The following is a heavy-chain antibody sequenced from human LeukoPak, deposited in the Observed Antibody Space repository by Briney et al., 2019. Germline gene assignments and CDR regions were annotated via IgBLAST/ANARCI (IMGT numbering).Heavy chain of an antibody. CDR2: INPSGGST. CDR3: VRNLMQFAGLAY. Sequence: ASVKVSCKASGDTFTTSYMHWVRQAPGKGLEWLGKINPSGGSTTYAQQFRGRVSMTRDLTMSTVYVELSSLTFEDTAVYYCVRNLMQFAGLAYWGQGTLVTVSS. CDR1: GDTFTTSY. J-gene: IGHJ4*02. V-gene: IGHV1-46*01. D-gene: IGHD3-16*01.